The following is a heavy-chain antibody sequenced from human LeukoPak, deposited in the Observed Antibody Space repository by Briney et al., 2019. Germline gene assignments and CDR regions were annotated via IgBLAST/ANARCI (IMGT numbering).Heavy chain of an antibody. CDR2: ISGSGGST. CDR3: AKDIVLMMYANGFDY. V-gene: IGHV3-23*01. D-gene: IGHD2-8*01. CDR1: GFTFNSYA. Sequence: GGSLRLSCAASGFTFNSYAMSWVRQAPGKGPEWVAAISGSGGSTDYADPVKGRFTISRDNSKNTLYMQMNSLRAEDTAVYYCAKDIVLMMYANGFDYWGQGTLVTVSS. J-gene: IGHJ4*02.